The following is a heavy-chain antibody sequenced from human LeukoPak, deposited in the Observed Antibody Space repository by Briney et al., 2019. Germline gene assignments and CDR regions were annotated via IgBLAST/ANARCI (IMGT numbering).Heavy chain of an antibody. V-gene: IGHV3-30*04. D-gene: IGHD3-22*01. CDR2: ISYDGSNK. Sequence: RSLRLSCAASGFTFSSYAMHWVRQAPGKGLEWVAVISYDGSNKYYADSVKGRFTISRDNSKNTLYLKMNSLRAEDTAVYYCARDKERITMIVVSYYYYGMDVWGQGTTVTVSS. J-gene: IGHJ6*02. CDR3: ARDKERITMIVVSYYYYGMDV. CDR1: GFTFSSYA.